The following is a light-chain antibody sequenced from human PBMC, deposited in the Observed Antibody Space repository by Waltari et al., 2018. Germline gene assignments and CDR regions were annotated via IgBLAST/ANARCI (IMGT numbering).Light chain of an antibody. V-gene: IGLV2-14*01. Sequence: QSALTQSASVSGSPGQTITISCTGTISDVGGYNFVSWYQQLPGKPPKLLIYGVDKRPSGGSLRFSGSKSANTATLTISGLQPEDEGDYFCSSYTARSTLVFGGGTKLTVL. CDR1: ISDVGGYNF. J-gene: IGLJ3*02. CDR3: SSYTARSTLV. CDR2: GVD.